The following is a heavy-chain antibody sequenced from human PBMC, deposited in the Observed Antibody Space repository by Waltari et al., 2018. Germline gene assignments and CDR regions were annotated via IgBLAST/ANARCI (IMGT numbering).Heavy chain of an antibody. CDR1: GDSVHTYY. V-gene: IGHV4-59*02. CDR3: ARESKGGGKNNWFDP. J-gene: IGHJ5*02. CDR2: IHYTGST. D-gene: IGHD3-16*01. Sequence: QVELQESGPGLVKPSETLSLTCDVPGDSVHTYYCSWVRQPPGKGLEWSGFIHYTGSTQCNPSLQSRVTISLDTSKNQISLGLTSVTAADTTIYYCARESKGGGKNNWFDPWGQGILVTVSS.